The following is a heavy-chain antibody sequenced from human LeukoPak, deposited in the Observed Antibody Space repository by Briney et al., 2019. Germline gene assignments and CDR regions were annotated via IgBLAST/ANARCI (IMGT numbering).Heavy chain of an antibody. D-gene: IGHD2-8*01. CDR1: GYTFTSYG. Sequence: GASVKVSCKASGYTFTSYGISWVRQAPGQGLEWMGWISAYNGNTDYAQKLRGRVTMTTDTSTSTAYMELRSLRSDDTAVYYCARAAPYCTNGVCYVDYWGQGTLVTVSS. CDR3: ARAAPYCTNGVCYVDY. CDR2: ISAYNGNT. V-gene: IGHV1-18*01. J-gene: IGHJ4*02.